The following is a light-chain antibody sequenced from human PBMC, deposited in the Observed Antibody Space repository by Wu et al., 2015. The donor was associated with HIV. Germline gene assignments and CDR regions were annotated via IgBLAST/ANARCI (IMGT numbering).Light chain of an antibody. J-gene: IGKJ1*01. Sequence: EIVMTQSPATLSVSPGERATLSCRASQSVSSNLAWYQQKPGQAPRLLIYGASTRATGIPARFSGSGSGTEFTLTISSMQSEDFAVYYCQQYNNWGTFGQGTKVEMK. CDR1: QSVSSN. V-gene: IGKV3-15*01. CDR2: GAS. CDR3: QQYNNWGT.